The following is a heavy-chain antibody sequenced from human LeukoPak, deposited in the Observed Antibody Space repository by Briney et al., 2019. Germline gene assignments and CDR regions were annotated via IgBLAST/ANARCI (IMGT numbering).Heavy chain of an antibody. CDR1: GFTFSSYA. V-gene: IGHV3-30*03. J-gene: IGHJ4*02. CDR3: ARSGIAAAGTWEDYFDY. CDR2: ISYDGSNK. D-gene: IGHD6-13*01. Sequence: GGSLRLSCAASGFTFSSYAMSWVRQAPGKGLEWVAVISYDGSNKYYADSVKGRFTISRDNSKNTLYLQMNSLRAEDTAVYYCARSGIAAAGTWEDYFDYWGQGTLVTVSS.